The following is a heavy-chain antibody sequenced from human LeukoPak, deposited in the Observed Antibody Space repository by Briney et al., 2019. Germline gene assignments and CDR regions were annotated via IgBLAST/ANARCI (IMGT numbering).Heavy chain of an antibody. Sequence: SVKVSCKASGGTFSSYAISWVRQAPGQGLEWMGRIIPILGIANYAQKLQGRVTMTTDTSTSTAYMELRSLRSDDTAVYYCARDQADGRMDWGQGTLVTVSS. V-gene: IGHV1-69*04. CDR2: IIPILGIA. D-gene: IGHD1-26*01. J-gene: IGHJ4*02. CDR1: GGTFSSYA. CDR3: ARDQADGRMD.